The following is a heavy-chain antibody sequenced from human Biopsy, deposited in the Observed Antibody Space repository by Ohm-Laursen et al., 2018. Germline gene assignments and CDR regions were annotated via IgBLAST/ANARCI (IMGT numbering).Heavy chain of an antibody. CDR2: IGWDDDE. CDR1: GFSLRTSGIR. Sequence: TQTLTLTCTFSGFSLRTSGIRMSWVRQPPGKALEWLARIGWDDDEFYSTSLKARLTVSKDTSKNQVVLTLTNMDPVDTATYYCARGRAYSFGALEYWGQGILVTVSS. D-gene: IGHD5-18*01. J-gene: IGHJ4*02. V-gene: IGHV2-70*04. CDR3: ARGRAYSFGALEY.